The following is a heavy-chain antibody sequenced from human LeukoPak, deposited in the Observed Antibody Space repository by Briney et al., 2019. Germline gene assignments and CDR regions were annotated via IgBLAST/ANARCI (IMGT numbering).Heavy chain of an antibody. V-gene: IGHV4-59*01. CDR1: GGSIITYY. CDR2: IYYSGST. CDR3: ARGGTVLNFQH. Sequence: SETLSLTCTVSGGSIITYYWSWIRQPPGKGLEWIGYIYYSGSTNYNPSLKSRVTISLDTSKNQFSLKLSSVTAADTAVYYCARGGTVLNFQHWGQGTLVTVSS. D-gene: IGHD4-23*01. J-gene: IGHJ1*01.